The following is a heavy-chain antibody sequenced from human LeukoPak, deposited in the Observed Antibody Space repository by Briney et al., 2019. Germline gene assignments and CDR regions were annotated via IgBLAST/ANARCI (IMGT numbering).Heavy chain of an antibody. D-gene: IGHD1/OR15-1a*01. J-gene: IGHJ6*02. CDR2: IIPILGIA. CDR3: AREEQSVLGDYYGMDV. Sequence: SVKVSCKASGGTLSSYAISWVRQAPGQGLEWMGRIIPILGIANYAQKFQGRVTITADKSTSTAYMELSSLRSEDTAVYYCAREEQSVLGDYYGMDVWGQGTTVTVSS. CDR1: GGTLSSYA. V-gene: IGHV1-69*04.